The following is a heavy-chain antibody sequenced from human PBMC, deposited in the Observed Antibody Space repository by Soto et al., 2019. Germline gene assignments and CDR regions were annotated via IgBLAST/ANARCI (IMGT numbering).Heavy chain of an antibody. J-gene: IGHJ6*02. CDR3: ATKARVTNYLYYGMDV. CDR1: GFTFSTYG. V-gene: IGHV3-30*03. CDR2: ISYDGYLK. Sequence: PGGSLRLSCAASGFTFSTYGMQWVRQAPGKGLEWVAVISYDGYLKYYVDAAKGRFTISRDNSKNTLFLHMGRLRAEDTAMYYCATKARVTNYLYYGMDVWGLGTTVTVSS. D-gene: IGHD2-21*02.